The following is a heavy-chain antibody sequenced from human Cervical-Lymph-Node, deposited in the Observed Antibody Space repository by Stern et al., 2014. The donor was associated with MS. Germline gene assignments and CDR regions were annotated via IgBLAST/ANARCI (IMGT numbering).Heavy chain of an antibody. V-gene: IGHV3-13*01. Sequence: EVQLVESGGGLVQPGGSLRFSCAASGITLSSYDMHWVRQVMGKGLEWVSAIGIAGDTYYAGSVKGRFTISREIAKNSLFLQMNSLRAGDTAVYYCARDNGAMSGEGGMDVWGQGTTVVVSS. D-gene: IGHD2-15*01. CDR1: GITLSSYD. CDR2: IGIAGDT. J-gene: IGHJ6*02. CDR3: ARDNGAMSGEGGMDV.